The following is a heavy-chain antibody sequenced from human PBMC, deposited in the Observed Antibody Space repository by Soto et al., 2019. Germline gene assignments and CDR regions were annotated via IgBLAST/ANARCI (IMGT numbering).Heavy chain of an antibody. Sequence: QVQLVQSGAEVKKPGASVKVSCKASGYTFTSFDINWVRQATGQGLEWMGWMNPNSGNTGYAQKFQGRVTMTRNTSISTDYMELSSLSSEDTSVYYCARAYKWGVAVAGTWGHGTLVTVSS. J-gene: IGHJ1*01. CDR3: ARAYKWGVAVAGT. V-gene: IGHV1-8*01. D-gene: IGHD6-19*01. CDR2: MNPNSGNT. CDR1: GYTFTSFD.